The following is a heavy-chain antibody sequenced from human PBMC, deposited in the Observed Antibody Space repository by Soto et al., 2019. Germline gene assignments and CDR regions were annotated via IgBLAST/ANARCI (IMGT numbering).Heavy chain of an antibody. D-gene: IGHD3-16*02. CDR2: ISYDGSNK. CDR3: ARDALQGLGWYFDL. V-gene: IGHV3-30-3*01. J-gene: IGHJ2*01. CDR1: GFTFSSYA. Sequence: QVQLVESGGGVVQPGRSLRLSCAASGFTFSSYAMHWVRQAPGKGLEWVAVISYDGSNKYYADSVKGRFTISRDNSKNTLYLQMNSLRAEDTAVYYCARDALQGLGWYFDLWGRGTLVTVSS.